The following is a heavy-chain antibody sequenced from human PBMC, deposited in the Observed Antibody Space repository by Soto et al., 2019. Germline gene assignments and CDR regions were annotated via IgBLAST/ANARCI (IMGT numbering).Heavy chain of an antibody. D-gene: IGHD3-22*01. Sequence: PSETLSLTCAVSGGSIYSYYWSWIRQSPGKGLEWLGYISYSGSTNYNPSLKSRVTISLDTSKNQFSLRLSSVTAADTAVYFCVCLTSYYPHYYSYYHMDVCGKGTTVTVSS. J-gene: IGHJ6*03. V-gene: IGHV4-59*01. CDR1: GGSIYSYY. CDR3: VCLTSYYPHYYSYYHMDV. CDR2: ISYSGST.